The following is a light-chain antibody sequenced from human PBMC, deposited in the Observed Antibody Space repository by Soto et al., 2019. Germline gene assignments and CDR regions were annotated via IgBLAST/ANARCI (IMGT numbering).Light chain of an antibody. CDR1: SSDLGGYNY. CDR2: DVS. CDR3: SSYTSSITYV. V-gene: IGLV2-14*01. Sequence: QSALTQPASVSGSPGQSITISCTGTSSDLGGYNYVSWYQQHPGKAPKLMIYDVSNRPSGVSNRFSGSKSGNTASLTISGLQAEDEADYYCSSYTSSITYVFGTGTKLTVL. J-gene: IGLJ1*01.